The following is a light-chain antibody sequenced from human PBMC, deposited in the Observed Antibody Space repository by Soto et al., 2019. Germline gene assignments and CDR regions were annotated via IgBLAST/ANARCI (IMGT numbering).Light chain of an antibody. CDR3: QHYNSYSEA. CDR2: AAS. CDR1: QSISSY. V-gene: IGKV1-39*01. J-gene: IGKJ1*01. Sequence: DIQMTQSPSSLSASVGDRVTITCRASQSISSYLNWYQQKPGKAPKLLIYAASSLQSGVPSRFSGSGSGTHFTLTISSLQPEDFATYYCQHYNSYSEAFGQGTKVDIK.